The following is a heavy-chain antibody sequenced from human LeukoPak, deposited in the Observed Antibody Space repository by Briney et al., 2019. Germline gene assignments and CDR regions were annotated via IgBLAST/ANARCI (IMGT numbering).Heavy chain of an antibody. CDR2: ISSGGGNT. J-gene: IGHJ4*02. CDR1: GFSVNNNC. D-gene: IGHD3-22*01. Sequence: GGSLRLSCAASGFSVNNNCMSWVRQAPGTALEWVSGISSGGGNTYYADSVKGRFTISRDNSKNTVYLQMSSLRAEDTAVYYCAKSGYNYDSDAYAFIDYWGQGTLVTVSS. CDR3: AKSGYNYDSDAYAFIDY. V-gene: IGHV3-23*01.